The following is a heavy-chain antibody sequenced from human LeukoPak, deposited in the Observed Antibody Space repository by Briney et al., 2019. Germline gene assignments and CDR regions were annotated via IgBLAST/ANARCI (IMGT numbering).Heavy chain of an antibody. V-gene: IGHV3-7*01. CDR2: IKEDGSEK. CDR1: GFMFSSYW. Sequence: GGSLRLSCAASGFMFSSYWMSWVRQAPGKGLEWVADIKEDGSEKSYVDSVKGRFTISRDNAKNSLYLQMNTLRAEDTAVYYCARGPGVDYWGQGTLVTVSS. CDR3: ARGPGVDY. J-gene: IGHJ4*02. D-gene: IGHD4-17*01.